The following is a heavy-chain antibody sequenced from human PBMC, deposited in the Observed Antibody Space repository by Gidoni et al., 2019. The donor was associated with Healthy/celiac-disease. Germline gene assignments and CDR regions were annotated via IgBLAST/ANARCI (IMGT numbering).Heavy chain of an antibody. J-gene: IGHJ4*02. D-gene: IGHD6-13*01. Sequence: EVPLLASGGRLVQPGWSLRLSCSASGFTFSSYAMSWVRQAPGKGLEWVSAISGSGGSTYYADSVKGRFTISRDNSKNTLYLQMNSLRAEDTAVYYCAKSLQQPEFDYWGQGTLVTVSS. CDR2: ISGSGGST. CDR3: AKSLQQPEFDY. V-gene: IGHV3-23*01. CDR1: GFTFSSYA.